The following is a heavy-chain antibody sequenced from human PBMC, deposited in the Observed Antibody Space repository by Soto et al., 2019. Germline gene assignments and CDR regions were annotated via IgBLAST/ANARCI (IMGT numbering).Heavy chain of an antibody. D-gene: IGHD3-16*01. CDR1: GFTFRSYV. CDR2: TSYDGGDK. Sequence: QVQLVESGGGVVQPGTSLRVPCVGSGFTFRSYVIHWVRQAPGKGLECVALTSYDGGDKYYGDSVRGRFTISRDNSRNTVDLQMDSLRLEDTALYYCARWGTTGGLDVWGQGTLVSVSS. V-gene: IGHV3-30*19. CDR3: ARWGTTGGLDV. J-gene: IGHJ1*01.